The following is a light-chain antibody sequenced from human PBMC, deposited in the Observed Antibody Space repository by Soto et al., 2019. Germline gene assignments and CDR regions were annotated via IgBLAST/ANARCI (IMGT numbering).Light chain of an antibody. V-gene: IGKV3-15*01. Sequence: EIVMTQSPAILSVSPGERVTLSCRASQSVSNNLAWYQYKRGQAPRLLIYGASTRATGIPARFSGSGSGTEFSLTISSLQSEDIAVYFCQHYNNWTPMYTFGQGTKLEIK. J-gene: IGKJ2*01. CDR1: QSVSNN. CDR3: QHYNNWTPMYT. CDR2: GAS.